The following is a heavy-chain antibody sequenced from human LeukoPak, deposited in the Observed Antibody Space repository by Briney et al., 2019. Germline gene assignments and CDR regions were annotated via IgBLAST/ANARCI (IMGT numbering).Heavy chain of an antibody. V-gene: IGHV3-64D*09. J-gene: IGHJ4*02. CDR3: VKDQFRIVGASDY. Sequence: GGSLRLSCAASGFSFSNCSMNWVRQAPGKGLEYVSAISSNGGSTYYADSVKGRFTISRDNSKNTLYLQMSSLRAEDTAVYYCVKDQFRIVGASDYWGQGTLVTVSS. D-gene: IGHD1-26*01. CDR2: ISSNGGST. CDR1: GFSFSNCS.